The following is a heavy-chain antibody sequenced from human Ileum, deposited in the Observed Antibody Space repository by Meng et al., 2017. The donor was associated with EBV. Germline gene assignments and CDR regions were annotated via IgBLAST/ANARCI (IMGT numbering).Heavy chain of an antibody. Sequence: QVQLQEEGPGLVKPSGTLSLTCAGSGGSISSSNWWSWVRQAPGKGLEWIGEIHHTESTNYNPSLKSRVTISVDKSKNQFSLKLSSVTAADTAVYYCARESYSDSSGYYSLDYWGQGSLVTVSS. CDR3: ARESYSDSSGYYSLDY. J-gene: IGHJ4*02. CDR1: GGSISSSNW. D-gene: IGHD3-22*01. CDR2: IHHTEST. V-gene: IGHV4-4*02.